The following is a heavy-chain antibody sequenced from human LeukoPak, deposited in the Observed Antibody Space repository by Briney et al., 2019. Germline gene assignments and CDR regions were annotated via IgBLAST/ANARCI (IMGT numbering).Heavy chain of an antibody. V-gene: IGHV3-15*01. CDR2: IKSKTDGGTT. J-gene: IGHJ6*03. CDR1: GFTFSNAR. Sequence: PGGSLRLSCAASGFTFSNARMSWVRQAPGKGLEWVGRIKSKTDGGTTDYAAPVKGRFTISRDDSKSTLYLQMNSLKTEDTAVYYCTTLPAASYYYYYYMDVWGKGTTVTVSS. D-gene: IGHD2-2*01. CDR3: TTLPAASYYYYYYMDV.